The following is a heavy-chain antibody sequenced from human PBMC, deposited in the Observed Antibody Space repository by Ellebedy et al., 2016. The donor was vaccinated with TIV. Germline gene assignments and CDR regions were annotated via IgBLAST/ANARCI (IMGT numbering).Heavy chain of an antibody. CDR1: GFTFSDYY. D-gene: IGHD4-17*01. V-gene: IGHV3-11*01. CDR2: ISSSGSTI. J-gene: IGHJ4*02. CDR3: ARAPYGDYSLYYFDY. Sequence: GGSLRLSXAASGFTFSDYYMSWIRQAPGKGLEWVSYISSSGSTIYYADSVKGRFTISRDNAKNSLYLQMNSLRAEDTAVYYCARAPYGDYSLYYFDYWGQGTLVTVSS.